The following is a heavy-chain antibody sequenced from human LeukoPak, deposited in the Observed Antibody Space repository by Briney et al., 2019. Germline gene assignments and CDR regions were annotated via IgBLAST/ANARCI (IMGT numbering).Heavy chain of an antibody. CDR3: ARAWGY. V-gene: IGHV3-74*01. Sequence: SCKASGYAFTSYYMHWVRQAPGKGLVWVSRINSDGSSTSYADSVKGRFTISRDNAKNTLYLQMNSLRAEDTAVYYCARAWGYWGQGTLVTVSS. D-gene: IGHD7-27*01. J-gene: IGHJ4*02. CDR1: GYAFTSYY. CDR2: INSDGSST.